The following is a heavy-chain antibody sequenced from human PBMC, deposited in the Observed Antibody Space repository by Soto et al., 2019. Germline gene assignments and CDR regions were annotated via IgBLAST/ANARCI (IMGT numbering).Heavy chain of an antibody. Sequence: EVQLLESGGGLVQPGGSLRLSCAASGFTFSSYAMSWVRQAPGKGLEWVSAISGSGGSTYYADSVKGRFTISRDNSKNTLYLQMNSLRAEDTAVYYWAKGYCSSTSCYYYYYMDVWGKGTTVTVSS. CDR2: ISGSGGST. D-gene: IGHD2-2*01. CDR3: AKGYCSSTSCYYYYYMDV. J-gene: IGHJ6*03. CDR1: GFTFSSYA. V-gene: IGHV3-23*01.